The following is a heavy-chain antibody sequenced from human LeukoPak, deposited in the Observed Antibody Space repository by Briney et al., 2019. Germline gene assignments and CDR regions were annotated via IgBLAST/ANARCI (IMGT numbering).Heavy chain of an antibody. J-gene: IGHJ3*02. CDR2: ISSSGSIT. CDR3: ARDRREMTTIGPDAFDI. D-gene: IGHD5-24*01. CDR1: GFTFSDYY. Sequence: GGSLRLSCAASGFTFSDYYMSWIRQASGKGLEWVSYISSSGSITYYADSAKGRFTISRDNAKNSLYLQMNSLRAEDTAVYYCARDRREMTTIGPDAFDIWGQGTMVTVSS. V-gene: IGHV3-11*01.